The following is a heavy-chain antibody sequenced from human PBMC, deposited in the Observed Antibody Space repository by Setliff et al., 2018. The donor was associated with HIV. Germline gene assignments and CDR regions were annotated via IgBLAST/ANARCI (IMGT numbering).Heavy chain of an antibody. CDR2: ISAYNGDT. CDR1: GYTFSSYG. D-gene: IGHD2-15*01. V-gene: IGHV1-18*01. J-gene: IGHJ4*01. Sequence: ASVKVSCKASGYTFSSYGISWVRQAPGQGLEWVGWISAYNGDTKYAQKLQGRVTMTTDTSTSTAYMELRSLRSDDTAVYYCARVGSYWTQFDYWGQGTLVTVSS. CDR3: ARVGSYWTQFDY.